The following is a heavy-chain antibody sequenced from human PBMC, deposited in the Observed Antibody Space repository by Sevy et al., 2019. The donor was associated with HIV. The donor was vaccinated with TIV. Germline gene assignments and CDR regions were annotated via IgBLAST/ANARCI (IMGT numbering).Heavy chain of an antibody. CDR2: ISAYNGNT. J-gene: IGHJ6*03. D-gene: IGHD3-22*01. Sequence: ASVKVSCKASGYTFTSYGISWVRQAPGQGLEWMGWISAYNGNTNYAQKLQGRVTMTTDTSTSTAYMELRSLRSDDTAVYYCARISGYYSAYYYYMDVWGKGTTVTVSS. V-gene: IGHV1-18*01. CDR3: ARISGYYSAYYYYMDV. CDR1: GYTFTSYG.